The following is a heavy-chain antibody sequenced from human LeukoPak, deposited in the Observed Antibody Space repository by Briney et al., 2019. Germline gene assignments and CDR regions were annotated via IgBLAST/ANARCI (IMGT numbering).Heavy chain of an antibody. CDR2: INPSGGST. D-gene: IGHD1-26*01. J-gene: IGHJ3*02. CDR3: ASPGGIVGATNGDDAFDS. CDR1: GYTFTTDY. V-gene: IGHV1-46*01. Sequence: ASVKVSCKASGYTFTTDYIHWVRQAPGQGLEWMGIINPSGGSTNYAQNFQGRVTMTRDTSTSTVYMELSSLRSEDTAVYYCASPGGIVGATNGDDAFDSWGQGTMVTVSS.